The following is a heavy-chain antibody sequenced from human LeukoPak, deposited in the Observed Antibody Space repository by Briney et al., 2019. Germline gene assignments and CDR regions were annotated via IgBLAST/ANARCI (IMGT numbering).Heavy chain of an antibody. CDR2: ITGSGTTT. CDR3: AKPIWGAFPREMDV. D-gene: IGHD3-16*01. J-gene: IGHJ6*04. V-gene: IGHV3-23*01. CDR1: GFTFNNYG. Sequence: GGSLGLSCAASGFTFNNYGMSWVRQAPGKGLEWVSTITGSGTTTYYADSVQGRFTISRDNSNNTLYLQMNSLRAEDTALYYCAKPIWGAFPREMDVWGKGTTVTISS.